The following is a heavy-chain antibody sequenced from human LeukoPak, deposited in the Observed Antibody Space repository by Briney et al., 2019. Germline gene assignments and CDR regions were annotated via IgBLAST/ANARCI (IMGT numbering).Heavy chain of an antibody. J-gene: IGHJ4*02. Sequence: SETLSLTCTVSGGSISSSSYYWGWIRQPPGKGLEWIGSIYYSGSTNYNPSLKSRVTISVDTSKNQFSLKLSSVTAADTAVYYCAREKAAAGTLDYWGQGTLVTVSS. D-gene: IGHD6-13*01. CDR1: GGSISSSSYY. V-gene: IGHV4-39*07. CDR2: IYYSGST. CDR3: AREKAAAGTLDY.